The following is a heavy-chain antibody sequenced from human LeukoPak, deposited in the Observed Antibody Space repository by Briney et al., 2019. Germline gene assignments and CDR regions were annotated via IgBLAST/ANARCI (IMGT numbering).Heavy chain of an antibody. D-gene: IGHD3-16*02. J-gene: IGHJ4*02. CDR3: AKDKGNRYFDY. CDR2: ISSDGRNI. Sequence: PGGSLRLSCAASGITFTIAGMHWVRQVPGKGLEWVAVISSDGRNIYYADSAKGRFIISRDTSRNILFLRMNGLRADDTAIYYCAKDKGNRYFDYWGQGTLVTISS. CDR1: GITFTIAG. V-gene: IGHV3-30*18.